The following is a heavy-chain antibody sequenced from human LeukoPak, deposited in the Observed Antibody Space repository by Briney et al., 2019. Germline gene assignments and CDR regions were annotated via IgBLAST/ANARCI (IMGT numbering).Heavy chain of an antibody. CDR2: INHSGST. Sequence: KPSETLSLTCAVYGGSFSGYYWSWIRQPPGKGLEWIGEINHSGSTNYNPSLKSQVTISVDTSKNQFSLKLSSVTAADTAVYYCARGRSVRARDGYKPLDYWGQGTLVTVSS. CDR1: GGSFSGYY. CDR3: ARGRSVRARDGYKPLDY. J-gene: IGHJ4*02. D-gene: IGHD5-24*01. V-gene: IGHV4-34*01.